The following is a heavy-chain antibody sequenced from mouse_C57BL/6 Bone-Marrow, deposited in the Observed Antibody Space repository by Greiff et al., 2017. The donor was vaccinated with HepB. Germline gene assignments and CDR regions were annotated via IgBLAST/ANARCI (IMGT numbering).Heavy chain of an antibody. Sequence: VMLVESGAELARPGASVKLSCKASGYTFTSYGISWVKQRTGQGLEWIGEIYPRSGNTYYNEKFKGKATLTADKSSSTAYMELRSLTSEDSAVYFCARRRLRRRVDYWGQGTTLTVSS. D-gene: IGHD2-2*01. CDR1: GYTFTSYG. J-gene: IGHJ2*01. CDR2: IYPRSGNT. CDR3: ARRRLRRRVDY. V-gene: IGHV1-81*01.